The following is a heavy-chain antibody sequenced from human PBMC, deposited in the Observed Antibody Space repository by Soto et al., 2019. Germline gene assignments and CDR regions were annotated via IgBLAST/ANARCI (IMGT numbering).Heavy chain of an antibody. CDR1: GGNFASYA. CDR3: ARSEGGYFYGMDA. Sequence: ASVKVSCKASGGNFASYAIFWVRQAPGQGLEWMGGIIPIFGTATYAQRFQDRVTIKADKSTNTAYMELNSLRFEDTAVYYCARSEGGYFYGMDAWGQGTTVTVSS. CDR2: IIPIFGTA. D-gene: IGHD3-9*01. V-gene: IGHV1-69*06. J-gene: IGHJ6*02.